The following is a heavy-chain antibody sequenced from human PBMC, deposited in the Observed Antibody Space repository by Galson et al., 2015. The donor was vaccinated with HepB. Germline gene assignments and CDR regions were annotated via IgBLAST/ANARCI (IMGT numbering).Heavy chain of an antibody. Sequence: SLRLSCAASGFTFSNAWMSWVRQAPGKGLEWVGRIKSKTDGGTTDYAAPVKGRFTISGDDSKNTLYLQMNSLKTEDTAVYYCTTDEEMATIRSWFAPWGQGTLVTVSS. D-gene: IGHD5-24*01. CDR3: TTDEEMATIRSWFAP. CDR2: IKSKTDGGTT. CDR1: GFTFSNAW. J-gene: IGHJ5*02. V-gene: IGHV3-15*01.